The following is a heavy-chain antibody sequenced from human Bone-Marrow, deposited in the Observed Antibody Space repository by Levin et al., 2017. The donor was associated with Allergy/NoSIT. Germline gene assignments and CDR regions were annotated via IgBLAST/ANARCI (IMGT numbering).Heavy chain of an antibody. V-gene: IGHV3-21*01. CDR1: GFILNGYS. CDR3: ARSGTAMSDTYNWFDP. J-gene: IGHJ5*02. CDR2: ISGSSNYV. Sequence: GGSLRLSCAASGFILNGYSMNWVRLAPGKGLEWVSSISGSSNYVYYADSVKGRFTISRDNAENSLFLQMNSLRAEDTALYFCARSGTAMSDTYNWFDPWGQGTLVTVSS. D-gene: IGHD5-18*01.